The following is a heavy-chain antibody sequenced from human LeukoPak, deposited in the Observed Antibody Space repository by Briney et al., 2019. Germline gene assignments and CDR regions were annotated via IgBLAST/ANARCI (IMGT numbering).Heavy chain of an antibody. V-gene: IGHV3-21*04. D-gene: IGHD3-9*01. CDR2: ISSSSSYI. CDR3: ARDRVSYYDILTGPLGYYYYGMDV. CDR1: GFTFSSYS. Sequence: GGSLRLSCAASGFTFSSYSMNWVRQAPGKGLEWVSSISSSSSYIYYADSVKGRFTISRDNAKNSLYLQMNSLRAEDTALYHCARDRVSYYDILTGPLGYYYYGMDVWGQGTTATVSS. J-gene: IGHJ6*02.